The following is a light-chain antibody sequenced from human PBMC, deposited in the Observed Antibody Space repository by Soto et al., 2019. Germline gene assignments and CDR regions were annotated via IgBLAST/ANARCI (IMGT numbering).Light chain of an antibody. CDR3: LTWGTGTLV. J-gene: IGLJ3*02. CDR2: INSDGNH. V-gene: IGLV4-69*01. CDR1: SGHNNYA. Sequence: QPVLTQSPSASASLGASVNLTCTLSSGHNNYAIAWHQHQPEKGTRYLMKINSDGNHTKGDRIPYRVSGSSSGADRSLTVPRLQYEDEADYYCLTWGTGTLVFGGGTKLTVL.